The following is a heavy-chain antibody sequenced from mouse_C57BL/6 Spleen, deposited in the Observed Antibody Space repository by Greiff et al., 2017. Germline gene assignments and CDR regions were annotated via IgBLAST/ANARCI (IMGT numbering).Heavy chain of an antibody. D-gene: IGHD4-1*01. CDR3: ARRGSNFWFAY. CDR1: GYSFTGYY. V-gene: IGHV1-42*01. J-gene: IGHJ3*01. Sequence: EVKLVESGPELVKPGASVKISCKASGYSFTGYYMNWVKQSPEKSLEWIGEINPSTGGTTYNQKFKAKATLTVDKSSSTAYMQLKSLTSEDSAVYYCARRGSNFWFAYWGQGTLVTVSA. CDR2: INPSTGGT.